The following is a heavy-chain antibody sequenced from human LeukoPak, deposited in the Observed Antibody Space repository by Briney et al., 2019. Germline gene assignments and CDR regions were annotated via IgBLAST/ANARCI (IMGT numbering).Heavy chain of an antibody. Sequence: SQTLSLTCTVSGGSISSSSYYWGWIRQPPGKGLEWIGSIYYSGSTYYNPSLKSRVTMSVDTSKNQFSLKLSSVTAADTAVYYCARSEIVGATHFDYWGQGTLVTVSS. CDR2: IYYSGST. D-gene: IGHD1-26*01. CDR1: GGSISSSSYY. CDR3: ARSEIVGATHFDY. J-gene: IGHJ4*02. V-gene: IGHV4-39*07.